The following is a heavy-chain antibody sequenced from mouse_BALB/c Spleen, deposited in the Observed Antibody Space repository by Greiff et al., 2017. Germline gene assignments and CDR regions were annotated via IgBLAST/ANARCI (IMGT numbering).Heavy chain of an antibody. V-gene: IGHV2-9*02. Sequence: QVQLKESGPGLVAPSQSLSITCTVSGFSLTSYGVHWVRQPPGKGLEWLGVIWAGGSTNYNSALMSRLSISKDNSKSQVFLKMNSLQTDDTAMYYCARYYGSSYEFAYWGQGTLVTVSA. CDR3: ARYYGSSYEFAY. J-gene: IGHJ3*01. CDR2: IWAGGST. CDR1: GFSLTSYG. D-gene: IGHD1-1*01.